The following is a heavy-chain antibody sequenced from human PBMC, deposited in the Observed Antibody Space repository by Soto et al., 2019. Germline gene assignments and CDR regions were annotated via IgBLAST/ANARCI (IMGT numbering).Heavy chain of an antibody. CDR3: AKDALSYYYDSSGYYIPPYYFDY. D-gene: IGHD3-22*01. J-gene: IGHJ4*02. V-gene: IGHV3-23*01. Sequence: GGSLRLSXAASGFTFSSYAMSWVRQAPGKGLEWVSAISGSGGSTYYADSVKGRFTISRDNSKNTLYLQMNSLRAEDTAVYYCAKDALSYYYDSSGYYIPPYYFDYWGQGTLVTVSS. CDR2: ISGSGGST. CDR1: GFTFSSYA.